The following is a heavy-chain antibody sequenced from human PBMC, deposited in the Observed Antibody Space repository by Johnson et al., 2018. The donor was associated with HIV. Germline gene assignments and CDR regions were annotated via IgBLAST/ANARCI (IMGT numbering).Heavy chain of an antibody. V-gene: IGHV3-7*01. CDR3: ARRASGWQAFDI. Sequence: EVQLVESGGGVVQPGRSLRLSCAASGFTFSSYAMHWVRQAPGKGLEWVANIKQDGSEKYYVDSVRGRFTISRDNSKSTLYLQMNSLRVEDTAVYFCARRASGWQAFDIWGQGTMVTVSS. D-gene: IGHD6-19*01. J-gene: IGHJ3*02. CDR2: IKQDGSEK. CDR1: GFTFSSYA.